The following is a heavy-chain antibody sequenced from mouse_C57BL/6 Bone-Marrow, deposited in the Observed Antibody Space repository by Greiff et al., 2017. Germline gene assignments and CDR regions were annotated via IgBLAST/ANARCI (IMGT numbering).Heavy chain of an antibody. CDR3: ARQYYYGSSYEDY. V-gene: IGHV5-9*01. CDR2: ISGGGGNT. Sequence: EVKLMESGGGLVKPGGSLKLSCAASGFTFSSYTMSWVRQTPEKRLEWVATISGGGGNTYYPDSVKGRFTISRDNAKNTLYLQMSSLRSEDTALYYCARQYYYGSSYEDYWGQGTTLTVSS. CDR1: GFTFSSYT. J-gene: IGHJ2*01. D-gene: IGHD1-1*01.